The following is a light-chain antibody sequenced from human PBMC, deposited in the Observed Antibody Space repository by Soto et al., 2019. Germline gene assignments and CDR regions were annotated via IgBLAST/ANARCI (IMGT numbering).Light chain of an antibody. CDR2: AAS. CDR3: QQLNGYLT. CDR1: QGISSY. J-gene: IGKJ4*01. V-gene: IGKV1-9*01. Sequence: DIQLTQSPSFLSASVGDRVPITCRASQGISSYLVWYQQKPGKAPNLLIYAASTLQSGVPSRFSGSGSGTEFTLTISSLQPEDFPTYYCQQLNGYLTFGGGTKVDI.